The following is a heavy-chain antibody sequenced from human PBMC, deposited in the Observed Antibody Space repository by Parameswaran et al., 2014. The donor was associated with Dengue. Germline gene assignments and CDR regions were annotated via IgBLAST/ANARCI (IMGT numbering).Heavy chain of an antibody. V-gene: IGHV1-8*01. CDR3: ARRHIVVVPAATSPTNYGMDV. D-gene: IGHD2-2*01. CDR2: MNPNSGNT. Sequence: WVRQAPGQGLEWMGWMNPNSGNTGYAQKFQGRVTMTRNTSISTAYMELSSLRSEDTAVYYCARRHIVVVPAATSPTNYGMDVWGQGTTVTVSS. J-gene: IGHJ6*02.